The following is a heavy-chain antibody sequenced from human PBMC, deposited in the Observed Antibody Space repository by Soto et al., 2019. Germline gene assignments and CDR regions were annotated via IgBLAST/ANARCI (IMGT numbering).Heavy chain of an antibody. CDR2: INHSGST. D-gene: IGHD3-9*01. J-gene: IGHJ4*02. CDR1: GGSFSGYY. CDR3: ARGSPYNDILTGYYMGGWYFDY. V-gene: IGHV4-34*01. Sequence: SETLSLTCAVYGGSFSGYYWSWIRQPPGKGLEWIGEINHSGSTNYNPSLKSRVTISVDTSKNQFSLKLSSVTAADTAVYYCARGSPYNDILTGYYMGGWYFDYWGQGTLVTVSS.